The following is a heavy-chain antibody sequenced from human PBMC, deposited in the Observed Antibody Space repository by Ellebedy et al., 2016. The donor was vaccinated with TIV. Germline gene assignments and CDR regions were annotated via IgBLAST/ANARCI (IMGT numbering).Heavy chain of an antibody. CDR2: INQDGSEK. CDR1: GFTFRSYW. D-gene: IGHD4-17*01. Sequence: GGSLRLSCAASGFTFRSYWMSWVRQAPGKGLEWVGNINQDGSEKYYVDSVKGRFTISRDNAKNSLYLEMNSLRAEDTAVYYCATDGSYGDYLSPAHAFEIWGQGTMVAVSS. J-gene: IGHJ3*02. V-gene: IGHV3-7*01. CDR3: ATDGSYGDYLSPAHAFEI.